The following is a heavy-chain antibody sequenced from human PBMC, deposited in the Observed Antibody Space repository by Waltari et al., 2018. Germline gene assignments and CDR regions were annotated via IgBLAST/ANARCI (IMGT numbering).Heavy chain of an antibody. J-gene: IGHJ6*03. D-gene: IGHD3-10*01. CDR3: ARVRYSSGSWYYMDV. CDR1: GGSFSGYF. V-gene: IGHV4-34*01. Sequence: QVQLQQWGAGLLKPSETLSLTCAVYGGSFSGYFWSWIRQPPGKGLEWIGEIKHSGSTNYSPSLKSRVTISIDTSKNQFSLKLSSVTAADMAVYYCARVRYSSGSWYYMDVWGKGTTVTVSS. CDR2: IKHSGST.